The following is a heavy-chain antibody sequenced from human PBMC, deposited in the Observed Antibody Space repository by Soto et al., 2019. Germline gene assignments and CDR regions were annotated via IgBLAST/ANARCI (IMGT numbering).Heavy chain of an antibody. CDR3: AKGVYSTSSYFDY. CDR2: ISGGGGST. J-gene: IGHJ4*02. V-gene: IGHV3-23*01. CDR1: GFTFNTYG. D-gene: IGHD6-6*01. Sequence: GGSLRLSCAASGFTFNTYGMSWVRQAPGKGLEWVSAISGGGGSTYYADSVKGRFTISRDNSKNTVYLQMNSLRAEDTALYCCAKGVYSTSSYFDYWGQGTLVTVSS.